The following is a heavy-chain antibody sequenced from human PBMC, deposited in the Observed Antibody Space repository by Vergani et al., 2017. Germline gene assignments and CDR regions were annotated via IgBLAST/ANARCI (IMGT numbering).Heavy chain of an antibody. CDR3: AKDRGYSSSCVEY. D-gene: IGHD6-6*01. J-gene: IGHJ4*02. CDR1: GFTFSSYA. Sequence: EVQLLESGGCLVQPGGSLRLSCAASGFTFSSYAMSWVRQAPGKGLEWVSAISGSGGSTYYADSVKGRFTISSDSSKNTRYLQMNSLRAEDPAVFYCAKDRGYSSSCVEYWGQGTLVTVSS. CDR2: ISGSGGST. V-gene: IGHV3-23*01.